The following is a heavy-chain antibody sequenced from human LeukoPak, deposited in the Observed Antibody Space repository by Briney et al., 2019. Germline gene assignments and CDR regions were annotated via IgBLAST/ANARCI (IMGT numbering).Heavy chain of an antibody. V-gene: IGHV4-34*01. CDR3: ASPSFYGSGLYYMDV. J-gene: IGHJ6*03. Sequence: PSETLSLTCAVYGGSFSGYYWSWIPQPPGKGLEWIGEINHSGSTNHNPSLKSRVTISVDTSKNQFSLKLSSVTAADTAVYYCASPSFYGSGLYYMDVWGKGTTVTVSS. D-gene: IGHD3-10*01. CDR2: INHSGST. CDR1: GGSFSGYY.